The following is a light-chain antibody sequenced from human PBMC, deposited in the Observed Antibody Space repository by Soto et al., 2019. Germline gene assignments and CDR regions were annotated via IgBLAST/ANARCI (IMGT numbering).Light chain of an antibody. CDR2: AAA. V-gene: IGKV1-27*01. CDR1: QGIANY. J-gene: IGKJ1*01. CDR3: KKYNGALWA. Sequence: DIRMTQSPSSLSASVGDRVTITCRASQGIANYLAWYQQKPGKAHKLLIYAAAALQSGVPSRFSGSGSGTDFTLTISSLQPGDVATYYCKKYNGALWACGKGTKVEI.